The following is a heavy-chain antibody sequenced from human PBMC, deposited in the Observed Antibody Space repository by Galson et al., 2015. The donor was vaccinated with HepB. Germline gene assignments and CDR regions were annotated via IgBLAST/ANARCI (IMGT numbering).Heavy chain of an antibody. CDR2: IIPIFGTA. CDR1: GGTFSSYA. J-gene: IGHJ6*02. V-gene: IGHV1-69*13. D-gene: IGHD6-6*01. CDR3: ARAVAARRDYYYYYGMDV. Sequence: SVKVSCKASGGTFSSYAISWVRQAPGQGLEWMGGIIPIFGTANYAQKFQGRVAITADESTSTAYMELSSLRSEDTAAYYCARAVAARRDYYYYYGMDVWGQGTTVTVSS.